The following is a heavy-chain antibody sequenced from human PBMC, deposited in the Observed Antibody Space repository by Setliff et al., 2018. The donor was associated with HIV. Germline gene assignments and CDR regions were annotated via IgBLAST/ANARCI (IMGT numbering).Heavy chain of an antibody. J-gene: IGHJ4*02. V-gene: IGHV3-23*01. CDR1: GFKFSDFA. CDR2: ISYLGE. CDR3: VKGLHLLDY. Sequence: GGSLRLSCAASGFKFSDFAMSWVRQAPGKGLEWVSTISYLGEKYADSVKGRFSISRDNSKNTLFLQMNSLRGEDTDLYYCVKGLHLLDYWGQGALVTVSS.